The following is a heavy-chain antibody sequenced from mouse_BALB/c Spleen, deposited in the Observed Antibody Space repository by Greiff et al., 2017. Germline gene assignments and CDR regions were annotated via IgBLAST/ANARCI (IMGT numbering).Heavy chain of an antibody. Sequence: DVHLVESGGGLVQPKGSLKLSCAASGFTFITYAMNWVRQAPGKGLEWVARIRSKSNNYATYYADSVKDRFTISRDDSQSMLYLQMNNLKTEDTAMYYCVRKDAMDYWGQGTSVTVSS. J-gene: IGHJ4*01. CDR2: IRSKSNNYAT. V-gene: IGHV10-1*02. CDR1: GFTFITYA. CDR3: VRKDAMDY.